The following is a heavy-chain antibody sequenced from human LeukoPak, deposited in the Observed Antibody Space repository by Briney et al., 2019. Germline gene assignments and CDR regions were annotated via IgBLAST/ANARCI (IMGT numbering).Heavy chain of an antibody. CDR3: ARDLHGPVDYYYDYYMDV. J-gene: IGHJ6*03. CDR2: IYYSGST. V-gene: IGHV4-59*11. CDR1: GGSISSHY. Sequence: SETLSLTCTVSGGSISSHYWSWIRQPPGKGLEWIGYIYYSGSTNYNPSLKSRVTISVDTSKNQFSLKLSSVTAADTAVYYCARDLHGPVDYYYDYYMDVWGKGTTVTVSS.